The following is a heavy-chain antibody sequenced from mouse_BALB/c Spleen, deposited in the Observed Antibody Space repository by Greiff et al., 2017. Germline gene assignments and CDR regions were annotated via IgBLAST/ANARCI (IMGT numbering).Heavy chain of an antibody. J-gene: IGHJ3*01. CDR1: GFTFSDYY. Sequence: EVQVVESGGGLVKPGGSLKLSCAASGFTFSDYYMYWVRQTPEKRLEWVATISDGGSYTYYPDSVKGRFTISRDNAKNNLYLQMSSLKSEDTAMYYCARDGYPYWGQGTLVTVSA. V-gene: IGHV5-4*02. CDR2: ISDGGSYT. D-gene: IGHD2-2*01. CDR3: ARDGYPY.